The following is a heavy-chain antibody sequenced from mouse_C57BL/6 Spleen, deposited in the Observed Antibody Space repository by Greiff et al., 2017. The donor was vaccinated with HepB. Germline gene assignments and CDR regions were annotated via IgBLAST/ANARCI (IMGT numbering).Heavy chain of an antibody. CDR3: ARDSIYYYGSSRIYAMDY. V-gene: IGHV1-72*01. D-gene: IGHD1-1*01. CDR2: IDPNSGGT. Sequence: QVQLQQSGAELVKPGASVKLSCKASGYTFTSYWMHWVKQRPGRGLEWIGRIDPNSGGTKYNEKFKSKATLTVDKPSSTAYMQLSSLTSEDSAVYYCARDSIYYYGSSRIYAMDYWGQGTSVTVSS. J-gene: IGHJ4*01. CDR1: GYTFTSYW.